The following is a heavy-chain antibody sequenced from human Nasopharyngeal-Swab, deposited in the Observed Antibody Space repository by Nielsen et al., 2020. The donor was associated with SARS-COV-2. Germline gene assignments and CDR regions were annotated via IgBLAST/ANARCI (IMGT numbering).Heavy chain of an antibody. CDR3: AGYDILSGSMDV. CDR2: ISAYNGNP. CDR1: GYTFTSYG. D-gene: IGHD3-9*01. Sequence: ASVKVSCKASGYTFTSYGIRWVRQAPGQGLEWMGWISAYNGNPNYAQKLQGRVTMTTDTSTSTAYMELRSLRSDDTAVYYCAGYDILSGSMDVWGQGTTVTVSS. J-gene: IGHJ6*02. V-gene: IGHV1-18*01.